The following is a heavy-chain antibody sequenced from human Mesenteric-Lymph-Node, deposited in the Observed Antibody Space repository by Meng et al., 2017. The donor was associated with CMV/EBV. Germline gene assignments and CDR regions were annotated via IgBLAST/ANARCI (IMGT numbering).Heavy chain of an antibody. CDR1: GTFSSYR. Sequence: GTFSSYRIRWGRQAPGQGLRRKGGIIPILGIASYAQNGQGRITITADKSTSTAYMGLSSLRSEDTAVYYCARIHCSGGSCSHLDYWGQGTLVTVSS. CDR2: IIPILGIA. D-gene: IGHD2-15*01. V-gene: IGHV1-69*02. CDR3: ARIHCSGGSCSHLDY. J-gene: IGHJ4*02.